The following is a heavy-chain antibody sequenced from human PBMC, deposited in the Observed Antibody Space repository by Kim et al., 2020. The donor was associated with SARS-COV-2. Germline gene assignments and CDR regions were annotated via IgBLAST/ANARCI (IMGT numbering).Heavy chain of an antibody. CDR3: ANQMQDRGRLEGERDDAFDI. D-gene: IGHD1-26*01. CDR2: IIPIFGTA. J-gene: IGHJ3*02. Sequence: SVKVSCKASGGTFSSYAISWVRQAPGQGLEWMGGIIPIFGTANYAQKFQGRVTITADESTSTAYMELSSLRSEDTAVYYCANQMQDRGRLEGERDDAFDIWGQGTMVTVSS. CDR1: GGTFSSYA. V-gene: IGHV1-69*13.